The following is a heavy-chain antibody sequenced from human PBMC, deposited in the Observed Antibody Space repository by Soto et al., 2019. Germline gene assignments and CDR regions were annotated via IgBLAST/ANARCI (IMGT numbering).Heavy chain of an antibody. V-gene: IGHV3-30*04. CDR3: AGMFGFSYGPANRGMDV. Sequence: QVQLVESGGGVAQPGRSLRLFCAASGFTLSSYSLHWVRQSPGKGLEWVAAISSDGTEKHYADSVKGRFTISRDNSKNTLSLQLNSLRTEDTAVYYCAGMFGFSYGPANRGMDVWGQGTTVTVSS. J-gene: IGHJ6*02. CDR2: ISSDGTEK. CDR1: GFTLSSYS. D-gene: IGHD5-18*01.